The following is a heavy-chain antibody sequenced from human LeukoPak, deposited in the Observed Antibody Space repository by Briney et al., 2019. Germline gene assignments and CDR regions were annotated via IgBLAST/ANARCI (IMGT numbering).Heavy chain of an antibody. V-gene: IGHV3-23*01. CDR1: GFTFSSYA. D-gene: IGHD3-22*01. J-gene: IGHJ3*02. Sequence: GGSLRLSCAAPGFTFSSYAMSWVRQAPGKGLEWVSAISGSGGSTYYADSVKGRFTISRDNSKNTLYLQMNSLRAEDTAVYYCAKDSMIVVVADAFDIWGQGTMVTVSS. CDR3: AKDSMIVVVADAFDI. CDR2: ISGSGGST.